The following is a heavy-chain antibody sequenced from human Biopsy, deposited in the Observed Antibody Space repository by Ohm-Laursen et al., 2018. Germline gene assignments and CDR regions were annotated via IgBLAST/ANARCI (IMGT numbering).Heavy chain of an antibody. V-gene: IGHV1-18*01. CDR2: ISAYNGNR. D-gene: IGHD3-22*01. J-gene: IGHJ6*02. CDR1: GYTFPSYG. CDR3: AREEDNSGYDYYGMDV. Sequence: ATVKISCKASGYTFPSYGISWVRQAPGQGLEWMGWISAYNGNRNYAQKFQGRVTMTTDTSTSTAYMELRSLRSDDTAVYFCAREEDNSGYDYYGMDVWGQGTTVTVSS.